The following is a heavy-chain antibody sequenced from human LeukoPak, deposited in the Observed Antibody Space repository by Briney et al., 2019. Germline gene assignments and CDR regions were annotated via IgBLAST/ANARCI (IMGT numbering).Heavy chain of an antibody. V-gene: IGHV3-23*01. Sequence: PGGSLRISCAASGFTFSSYAMSWVRQAPGKGLEWVSGISGRGHTTYHADSVRGRFTISRDNSKNTLYLQMNSLRVDDSAVYYCAKGGHYDSSGYSPFDYWGQGTLVTVSS. CDR3: AKGGHYDSSGYSPFDY. D-gene: IGHD3-22*01. J-gene: IGHJ4*02. CDR1: GFTFSSYA. CDR2: ISGRGHTT.